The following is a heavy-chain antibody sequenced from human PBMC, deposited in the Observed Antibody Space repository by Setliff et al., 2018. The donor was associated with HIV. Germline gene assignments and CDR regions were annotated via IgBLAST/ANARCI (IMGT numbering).Heavy chain of an antibody. CDR1: GFTVSSYA. J-gene: IGHJ4*02. V-gene: IGHV3-23*01. D-gene: IGHD3-22*01. Sequence: PGGSLRLSCAASGFTVSSYAMTWVRQAPGKGLEWVSAISGSGGSTYYADSVKGRFTISRDNSKNTLYLQMNSLRAEDTAVYYCAKDSIVVAKGTFDYWGQGTLVTVSS. CDR3: AKDSIVVAKGTFDY. CDR2: ISGSGGST.